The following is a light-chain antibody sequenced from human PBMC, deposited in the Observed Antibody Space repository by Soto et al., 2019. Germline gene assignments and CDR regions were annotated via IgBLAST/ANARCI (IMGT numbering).Light chain of an antibody. J-gene: IGKJ1*01. CDR1: QGISNS. CDR3: QKYNSAPWT. Sequence: DIQMTQSPASLSASVGDRVTITCRASQGISNSLAWYQQKPGKVPKLLIYAAYTLQSGVPSRFSGSGSGTDFTLTISSLQPEDVATYYCQKYNSAPWTFGQGTKVDIK. V-gene: IGKV1-27*01. CDR2: AAY.